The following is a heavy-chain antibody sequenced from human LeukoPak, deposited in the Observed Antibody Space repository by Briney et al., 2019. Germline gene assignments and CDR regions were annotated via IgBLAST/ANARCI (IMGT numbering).Heavy chain of an antibody. J-gene: IGHJ5*02. D-gene: IGHD3-10*01. Sequence: ASVKVSCKASGYSFTGYYMHWVGQAPGQGLEWMGWINPNSGGTNYAQKFQGRVTMTRDTSISTAYMELNRLTSHDTAVYYCARGSGYGSGSLDWFDPWGQRALVTVSS. CDR2: INPNSGGT. CDR3: ARGSGYGSGSLDWFDP. CDR1: GYSFTGYY. V-gene: IGHV1-2*02.